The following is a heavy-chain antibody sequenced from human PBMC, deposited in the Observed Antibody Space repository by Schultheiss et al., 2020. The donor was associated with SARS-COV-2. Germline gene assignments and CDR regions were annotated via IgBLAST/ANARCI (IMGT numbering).Heavy chain of an antibody. Sequence: GGSLRLSCAASGFTFSSYGMHWVRQAPGKGLEWVAVIWYDGSNKYYADSVKGRFTISRDNSENMMYLQMNSLRAEDTAVYYCAKLWVKQTNDYWGQGTLVTVSS. CDR2: IWYDGSNK. CDR3: AKLWVKQTNDY. V-gene: IGHV3-33*06. CDR1: GFTFSSYG. J-gene: IGHJ4*02. D-gene: IGHD2-21*01.